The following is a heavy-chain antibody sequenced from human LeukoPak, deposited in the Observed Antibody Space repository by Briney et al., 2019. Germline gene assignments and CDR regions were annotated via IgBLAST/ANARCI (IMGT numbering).Heavy chain of an antibody. Sequence: GGSLRLSCAASGFTFSTYAIHWVRQAPGKGLEWVAVISFDGVNTFYADSVKGRFTISRDNSNNTVYLQMNNLRPEDTAVFYCARGQGYESYYYMDVWGKGTTVSASS. CDR2: ISFDGVNT. J-gene: IGHJ6*03. V-gene: IGHV3-30*04. D-gene: IGHD2-2*01. CDR3: ARGQGYESYYYMDV. CDR1: GFTFSTYA.